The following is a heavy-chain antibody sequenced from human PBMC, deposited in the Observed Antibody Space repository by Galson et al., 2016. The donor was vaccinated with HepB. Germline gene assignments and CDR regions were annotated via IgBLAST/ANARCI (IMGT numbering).Heavy chain of an antibody. CDR2: ISGSGGST. J-gene: IGHJ4*02. D-gene: IGHD3-3*01. Sequence: SLRLSCAASGFTFSSYAMSWVRQAPGKGLEWVSAISGSGGSTYYADSVKGRFTISRDNSKNTLYLQMNSLRAEDTAVYYCASRNYDFWSGPNDYWGQGTLVTVSS. V-gene: IGHV3-23*01. CDR1: GFTFSSYA. CDR3: ASRNYDFWSGPNDY.